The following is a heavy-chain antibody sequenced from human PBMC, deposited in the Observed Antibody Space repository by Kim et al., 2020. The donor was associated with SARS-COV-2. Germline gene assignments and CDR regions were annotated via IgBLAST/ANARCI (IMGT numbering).Heavy chain of an antibody. CDR1: GFTFRSYG. CDR2: IKEDGSVK. D-gene: IGHD6-13*01. J-gene: IGHJ4*02. V-gene: IGHV3-7*03. Sequence: GGSLRLSCGAYGFTFRSYGMSWVRQAPGKGLEWVANIKEDGSVKQYVDSVKGRFAISRDNARNSLYLQLNSLRADDTAVYYCARDGILPYTSSWDYWSPGSLATVS. CDR3: ARDGILPYTSSWDY.